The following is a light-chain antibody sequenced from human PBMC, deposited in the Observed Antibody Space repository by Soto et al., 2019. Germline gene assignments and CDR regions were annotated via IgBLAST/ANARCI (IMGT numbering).Light chain of an antibody. CDR2: GNN. CDR1: SSNIGAGYD. Sequence: QSVLTQPPSVSGAPGQRVTISCTGSSSNIGAGYDVHWYQQLPGTAPKLLIYGNNNRTSGVPDRFSGSKSGTSASLAITGLQAEDEADYYCQSYDTSLSGVVFGVGTKVTVL. CDR3: QSYDTSLSGVV. V-gene: IGLV1-40*01. J-gene: IGLJ2*01.